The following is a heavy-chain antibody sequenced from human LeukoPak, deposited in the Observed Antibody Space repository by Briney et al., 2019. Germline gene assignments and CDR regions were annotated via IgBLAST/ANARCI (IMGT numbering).Heavy chain of an antibody. J-gene: IGHJ4*02. Sequence: PGGSLRLSCAASGFTFSSYAMSWVRQAPGKGLEWVSAISGSGGSTYYADSVKGRFTISRDNSKNTLYLQMNSLRAEDTAVYYCAKDEGPLRFLEWLLGYFDYWGQGTLVTVSS. CDR3: AKDEGPLRFLEWLLGYFDY. CDR2: ISGSGGST. CDR1: GFTFSSYA. D-gene: IGHD3-3*01. V-gene: IGHV3-23*01.